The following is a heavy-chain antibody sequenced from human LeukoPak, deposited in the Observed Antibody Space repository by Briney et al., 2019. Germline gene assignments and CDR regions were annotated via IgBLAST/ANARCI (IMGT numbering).Heavy chain of an antibody. J-gene: IGHJ3*02. Sequence: PGGSLRLSCAASGFTFSSYAMSWVRQAPGKGLEWVSAISGSGGSTYYADSVKGRFTISRDNSKNTLYLQMNSLRAEDTAVYYCAKGEDYDFWSGFHEGAFDIWGQETMVTVSS. D-gene: IGHD3-3*01. V-gene: IGHV3-23*01. CDR1: GFTFSSYA. CDR3: AKGEDYDFWSGFHEGAFDI. CDR2: ISGSGGST.